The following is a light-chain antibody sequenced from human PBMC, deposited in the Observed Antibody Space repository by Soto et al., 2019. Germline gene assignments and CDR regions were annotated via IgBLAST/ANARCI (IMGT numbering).Light chain of an antibody. J-gene: IGLJ2*01. CDR1: SSNIGNNY. CDR3: GTWDSSLSAPL. CDR2: DNN. V-gene: IGLV1-51*01. Sequence: QSVLTQPPSVSAAPGQKVTISCSGSSSNIGNNYVSWYQQLPGTAPKLLIYDNNQRPSGIPDRFSGSKSGTSATLGITGLQTGDEADYYCGTWDSSLSAPLFGGGTQLTVL.